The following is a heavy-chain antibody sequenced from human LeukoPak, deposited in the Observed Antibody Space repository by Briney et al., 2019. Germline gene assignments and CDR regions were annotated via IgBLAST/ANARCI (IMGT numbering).Heavy chain of an antibody. CDR3: AREIAYCGGDCYFSSYYYYYYMDV. CDR1: GYTFTSYG. Sequence: ASVKVSCKASGYTFTSYGISWVRQAPGQGLEWMGWISAYNGNTNYAQKLQGRVTMTTDTSTSTAYMELRSLRSDDTAVYYCAREIAYCGGDCYFSSYYYYYYMDVWGKGTTVTVSS. D-gene: IGHD2-21*01. V-gene: IGHV1-18*01. J-gene: IGHJ6*03. CDR2: ISAYNGNT.